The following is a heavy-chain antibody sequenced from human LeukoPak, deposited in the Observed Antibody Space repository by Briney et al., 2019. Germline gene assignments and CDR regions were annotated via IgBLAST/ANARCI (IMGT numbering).Heavy chain of an antibody. D-gene: IGHD6-19*01. CDR3: ARGLPFYSSGWYFDY. Sequence: GGSLRLSCAASGFTFSSYEMNWVRQAPGKGLEWVSYISSSSSTTNYADSLKGRFTISRDNAKNSLYLQMNSLRDEDTAVYYCARGLPFYSSGWYFDYWGQGTLVTVSS. CDR1: GFTFSSYE. CDR2: ISSSSSTT. J-gene: IGHJ4*02. V-gene: IGHV3-48*02.